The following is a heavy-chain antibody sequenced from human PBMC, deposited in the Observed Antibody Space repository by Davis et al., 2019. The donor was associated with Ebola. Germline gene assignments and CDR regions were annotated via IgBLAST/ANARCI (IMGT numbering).Heavy chain of an antibody. CDR2: IRQDGSAK. J-gene: IGHJ4*02. D-gene: IGHD4-17*01. V-gene: IGHV3-7*01. CDR3: ASLLGGSTVITPHPVDY. CDR1: GFTFSTYA. Sequence: GGSLRLSCAASGFTFSTYAMHWVRQAPGKGLEWVANIRQDGSAKYYVDSVKGRFTISRDNDKKSLYLQMNRLRAEDTAVYYCASLLGGSTVITPHPVDYWGQGTLVSVSS.